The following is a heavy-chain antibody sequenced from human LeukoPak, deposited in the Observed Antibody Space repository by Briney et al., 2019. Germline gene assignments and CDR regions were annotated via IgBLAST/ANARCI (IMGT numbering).Heavy chain of an antibody. CDR1: GGSFSGYY. J-gene: IGHJ6*04. CDR3: ARGLRGGTYYYYGMDV. CDR2: INHSGST. V-gene: IGHV4-34*01. D-gene: IGHD3-10*01. Sequence: SETLSLTCAVYGGSFSGYYWSWIRQPPGKGLEWIGEINHSGSTNYNPSLKSRVTISVDTSKNRFSLKLSSVTAADTAVYYCARGLRGGTYYYYGMDVWGKGTTVTVSS.